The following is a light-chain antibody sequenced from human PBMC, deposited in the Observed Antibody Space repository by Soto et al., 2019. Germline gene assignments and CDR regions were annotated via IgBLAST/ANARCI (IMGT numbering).Light chain of an antibody. J-gene: IGLJ3*02. CDR3: STWDDSLNGWV. V-gene: IGLV1-44*01. CDR2: NDD. CDR1: ISNIGKDT. Sequence: QSVLTHPPSVSGTPGLRVNISCSGGISNIGKDTVKWYQQLPGTAPKLLMFNDDKRPSGVPDRVSGSRSGTSASLALSGLQSDDEAVYFCSTWDDSLNGWVFGGGTKLTVL.